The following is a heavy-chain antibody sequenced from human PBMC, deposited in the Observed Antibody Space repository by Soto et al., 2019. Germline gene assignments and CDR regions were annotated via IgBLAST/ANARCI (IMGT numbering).Heavy chain of an antibody. CDR1: GYTFTSYG. CDR3: ARSSGTYPPSRYYYGLDV. D-gene: IGHD1-26*01. Sequence: QVQLVQSGPEVKKPGASVKVSCKASGYTFTSYGFSWVRQAPGQGLEWMGWISAHNGDTIYAQKFQDRITMTTDTSTNTAYLELRSLKSGDTAFFYCARSSGTYPPSRYYYGLDVWGQGTTVTVSS. CDR2: ISAHNGDT. J-gene: IGHJ6*02. V-gene: IGHV1-18*01.